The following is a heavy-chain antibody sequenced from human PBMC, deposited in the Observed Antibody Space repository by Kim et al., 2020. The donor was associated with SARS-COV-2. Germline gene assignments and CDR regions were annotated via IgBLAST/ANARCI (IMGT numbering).Heavy chain of an antibody. D-gene: IGHD3-10*01. CDR2: IIPIFGTA. V-gene: IGHV1-69*13. J-gene: IGHJ6*02. CDR3: ARRAQGHYGLGSPYYYFGMGV. CDR1: GGTFSSYA. Sequence: SVKVSCKASGGTFSSYAISWVRQAPGQGLEWMGGIIPIFGTANYAQKFQGRVTITADESTSTAYMELSSLRSEDTAVYYCARRAQGHYGLGSPYYYFGMGVWGPGTTVTVSS.